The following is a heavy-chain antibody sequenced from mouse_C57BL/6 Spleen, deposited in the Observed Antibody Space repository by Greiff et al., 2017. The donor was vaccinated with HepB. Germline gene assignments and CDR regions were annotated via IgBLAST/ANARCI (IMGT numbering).Heavy chain of an antibody. CDR3: ARRGGYWYFDV. J-gene: IGHJ1*03. Sequence: QVQLKQPGAELVKPGASVKMSCKASGYTFTSYWITWVKQRPGQGLEWIGDIYPGSGSTNYNEKFKSKATLTVDKSSRTAYMQLSSLTSEDSAVYYCARRGGYWYFDVWGTGTTVTVSS. V-gene: IGHV1-55*01. CDR2: IYPGSGST. CDR1: GYTFTSYW.